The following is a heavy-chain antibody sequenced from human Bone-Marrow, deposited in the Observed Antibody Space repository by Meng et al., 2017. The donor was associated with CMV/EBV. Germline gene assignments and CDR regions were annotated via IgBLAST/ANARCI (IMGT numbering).Heavy chain of an antibody. Sequence: LTFAVYGGSFSVYYWSWIRQPPGKGLEWIGEINHIGVTKYNPSLKSRVTISVDTSKNQFSLKLTSVTAADTAVYYCVSRYSWELFDFWGQGTLVTVSS. J-gene: IGHJ4*02. CDR3: VSRYSWELFDF. D-gene: IGHD1-26*01. CDR2: INHIGVT. CDR1: GGSFSVYY. V-gene: IGHV4-34*01.